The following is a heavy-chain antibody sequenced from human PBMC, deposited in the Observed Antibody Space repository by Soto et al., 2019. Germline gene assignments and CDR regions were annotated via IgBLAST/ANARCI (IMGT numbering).Heavy chain of an antibody. Sequence: QLQLQESGSGLVKPSQTLSLTCAVSGDSISSGGYSWSWIRQPPGKGLEWIGFIYHSGSFYYNPSLNSRVSISVDRSKNQFSLNLSSVTAADTAVYYCAGGRTGGGYFDLWGRGTLVTVSS. J-gene: IGHJ2*01. V-gene: IGHV4-30-2*01. D-gene: IGHD3-16*01. CDR3: AGGRTGGGYFDL. CDR2: IYHSGSF. CDR1: GDSISSGGYS.